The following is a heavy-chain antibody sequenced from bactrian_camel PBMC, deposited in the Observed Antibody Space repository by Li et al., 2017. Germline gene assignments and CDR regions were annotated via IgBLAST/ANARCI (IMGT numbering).Heavy chain of an antibody. Sequence: HVQLVESGGGLVQPGGSLGLSCAASGFTFSTYYMYWVRQSPGKGLEWVCSIYADGVNADYADSVKGRFTISRDNTNNVMLLRMNSLKSEDTALYYCVTHASGLSSDYSWTVEFAYWGQGTQVTVS. J-gene: IGHJ4*01. CDR2: IYADGVNA. CDR1: GFTFSTYY. V-gene: IGHV3S6*01. CDR3: VTHASGLSSDYSWTVEFAY. D-gene: IGHD4*01.